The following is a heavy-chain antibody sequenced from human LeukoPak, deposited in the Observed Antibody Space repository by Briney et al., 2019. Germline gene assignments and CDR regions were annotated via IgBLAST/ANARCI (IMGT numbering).Heavy chain of an antibody. D-gene: IGHD2-21*02. Sequence: GGSLRLPCAASGFTFSSYSMNWVRQAPGKGLEWVSSISSSSSYIYYADSVKGRFTISRDNAKNSLYLQMNSLRAEDTAVYYCARDDSNGVTTDRYYYYGMDVWGQGTTVTVSS. CDR2: ISSSSSYI. CDR1: GFTFSSYS. V-gene: IGHV3-21*01. CDR3: ARDDSNGVTTDRYYYYGMDV. J-gene: IGHJ6*02.